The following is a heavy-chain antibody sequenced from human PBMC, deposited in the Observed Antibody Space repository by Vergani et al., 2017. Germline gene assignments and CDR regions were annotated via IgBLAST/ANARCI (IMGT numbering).Heavy chain of an antibody. CDR1: GFPFSSYE. D-gene: IGHD3-10*01. Sequence: EVQLVESGGGLVQPGGSLRLSCAASGFPFSSYEMNWVRQAPGKGLAWVSYISSSGITIYYADSVTGGFTISRDTAKNSLYLQMNSLRAEDTAVFYCARDRGTMVRGVIVDYYYYYGMDVWGQGTTVTVSS. CDR3: ARDRGTMVRGVIVDYYYYYGMDV. V-gene: IGHV3-48*03. J-gene: IGHJ6*02. CDR2: ISSSGITI.